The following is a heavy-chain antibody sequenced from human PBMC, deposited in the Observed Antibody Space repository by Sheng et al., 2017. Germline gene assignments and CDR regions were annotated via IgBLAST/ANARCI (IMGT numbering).Heavy chain of an antibody. CDR3: ARGSMARGVRHSPMTT. CDR2: IYYSGNT. V-gene: IGHV4-31*11. J-gene: IGHJ1*01. D-gene: IGHD3-10*01. CDR1: GGSINSGIYY. Sequence: QVQLRESGPRLVKPSQTLSLTCAVSGGSINSGIYYWSWIRQHPGKGLEWIGYIYYSGNTYYNPSLKSRVIISVDTSMTHFSLNLSSVTAADTAVYYCARGSMARGVRHSPMTTWGQGTRGHRL.